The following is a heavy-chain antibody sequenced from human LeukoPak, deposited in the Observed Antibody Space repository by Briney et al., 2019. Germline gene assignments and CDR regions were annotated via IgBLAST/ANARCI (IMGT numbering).Heavy chain of an antibody. D-gene: IGHD3-10*01. CDR1: GGSFSGYY. J-gene: IGHJ4*02. Sequence: PSETLSLTCAVYGGSFSGYYWSWIRQPPGKGLEWIGEINHSGSTNYNPSLKSRVTISVDTSKNQFSLKLSSVTAADTAVYYCARGIKFKYYGSGSSIAPFDYWGQGTLVTVSS. CDR2: INHSGST. CDR3: ARGIKFKYYGSGSSIAPFDY. V-gene: IGHV4-34*01.